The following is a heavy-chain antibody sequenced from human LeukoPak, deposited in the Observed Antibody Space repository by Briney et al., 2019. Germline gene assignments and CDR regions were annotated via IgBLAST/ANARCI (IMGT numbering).Heavy chain of an antibody. V-gene: IGHV4-38-2*02. J-gene: IGHJ4*02. D-gene: IGHD3-3*01. CDR2: IYHRGST. CDR3: ARGAEYYAIWRGYAGYSDY. Sequence: SETLSLTCTVSGYSISNGYYWGWIRQPPGKGLEWVGSIYHRGSTYYNPSLGSRVTISLDRSKKKFSLKLTSVTAADTAAYFCARGAEYYAIWRGYAGYSDYWGQGISVTVSS. CDR1: GYSISNGYY.